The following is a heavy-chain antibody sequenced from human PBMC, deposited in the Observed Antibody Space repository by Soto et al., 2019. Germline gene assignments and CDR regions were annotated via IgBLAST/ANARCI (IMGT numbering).Heavy chain of an antibody. D-gene: IGHD2-15*01. Sequence: GGSLRLSCAASGFTFSNAWMNWVRQAPGKGLEWVGRIKSKTDGGTTDYAAPVKGRFTISRDDSKNTLYLQMNSLKTEDTAVYYCTTQGGYCSGGSCYYGNYYYYGMDVWGQGTTVTVSS. CDR3: TTQGGYCSGGSCYYGNYYYYGMDV. J-gene: IGHJ6*02. CDR1: GFTFSNAW. V-gene: IGHV3-15*07. CDR2: IKSKTDGGTT.